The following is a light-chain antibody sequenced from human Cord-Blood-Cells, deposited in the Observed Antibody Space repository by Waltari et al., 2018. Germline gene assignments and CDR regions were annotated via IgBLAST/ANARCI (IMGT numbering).Light chain of an antibody. V-gene: IGLV2-23*01. CDR2: EGS. Sequence: QSALTQPASVSGSPGQSITISCTGTSSDGGSYNLVSWYQQHPGKAPKLMIYEGSKRPSGVFNRCCVSKSGNTASLTISGLQAEDEADYYCCSYAGSSTLVFGGGTKLTVL. CDR3: CSYAGSSTLV. J-gene: IGLJ2*01. CDR1: SSDGGSYNL.